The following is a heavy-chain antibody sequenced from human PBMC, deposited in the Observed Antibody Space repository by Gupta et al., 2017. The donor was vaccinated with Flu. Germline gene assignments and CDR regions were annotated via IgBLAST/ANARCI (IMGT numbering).Heavy chain of an antibody. D-gene: IGHD3-9*01. CDR3: ARTGTDDYNPAWFDP. J-gene: IGHJ5*02. CDR1: GDSTSGSSRY. V-gene: IGHV4-39*01. CDR2: VYYTGGT. Sequence: QVLLQESSPRLVRSSETLSLTCTVSGDSTSGSSRYWGWIRHPPGRGLEWIGNVYYTGGTYYAPSLKSRVTVSVDTSKNQFSLTLTSVTAADTAVYYCARTGTDDYNPAWFDPWGPGTLVSVSS.